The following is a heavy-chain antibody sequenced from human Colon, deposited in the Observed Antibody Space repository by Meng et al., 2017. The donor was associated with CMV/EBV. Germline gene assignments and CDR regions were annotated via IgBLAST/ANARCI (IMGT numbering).Heavy chain of an antibody. D-gene: IGHD2-15*01. CDR2: ITGASDYI. CDR1: GFNFGTYI. J-gene: IGHJ6*02. CDR3: ARVRDSRLYYGIDV. Sequence: GESLKISCSASGFNFGTYICNWVRHVPGKGLEWVGSITGASDYIYHVASLRGRFTISRDNAKNSVYLPMKSLRTEDTAVYYCARVRDSRLYYGIDVWGQGTTVTVSS. V-gene: IGHV3-21*06.